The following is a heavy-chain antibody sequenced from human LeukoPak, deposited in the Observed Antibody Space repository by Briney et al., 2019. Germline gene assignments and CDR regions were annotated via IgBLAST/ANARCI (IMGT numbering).Heavy chain of an antibody. Sequence: SKTLSLTCTVSGVSISSYYWSWIRQPPGKGLEWIGNIYYSGSTKYNPSLKGRVTISVDTSKNHFSLKLSSVTAADTAVYYCARHGNYYDSSGYNYYFDYWGQGTLGTVSS. D-gene: IGHD3-22*01. J-gene: IGHJ4*02. V-gene: IGHV4-59*08. CDR2: IYYSGST. CDR3: ARHGNYYDSSGYNYYFDY. CDR1: GVSISSYY.